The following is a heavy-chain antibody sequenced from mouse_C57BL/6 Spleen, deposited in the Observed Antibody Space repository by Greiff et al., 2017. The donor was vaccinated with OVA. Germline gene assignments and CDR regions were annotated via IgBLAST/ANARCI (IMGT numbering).Heavy chain of an antibody. V-gene: IGHV1-42*01. CDR1: GYSFTGYY. Sequence: EVQLQQSGPELVKPGASVKISCKASGYSFTGYYMNWVKQSPEKSLEWIGEINPSTGGTTYNQKFKAKATLTVDKSSSTAYMQLKSLTSEDSAVYYCARSGYYGSRGAWFAYWGQGTLVTVSA. CDR3: ARSGYYGSRGAWFAY. CDR2: INPSTGGT. D-gene: IGHD1-1*01. J-gene: IGHJ3*01.